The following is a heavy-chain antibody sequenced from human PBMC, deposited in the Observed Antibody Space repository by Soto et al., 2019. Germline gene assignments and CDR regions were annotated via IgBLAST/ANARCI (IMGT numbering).Heavy chain of an antibody. D-gene: IGHD1-26*01. Sequence: GGSLRLSCAASGFSFSSYGMHWVRQAPGKGLEWVAIISYDGSNKYYADSVKGRFTISRDNSKNTLYLQMNSLRDEDTSVYFCAKDQWATSSIVGATRTRPFDYWGQGTLVTVSS. CDR1: GFSFSSYG. V-gene: IGHV3-30*18. J-gene: IGHJ4*02. CDR3: AKDQWATSSIVGATRTRPFDY. CDR2: ISYDGSNK.